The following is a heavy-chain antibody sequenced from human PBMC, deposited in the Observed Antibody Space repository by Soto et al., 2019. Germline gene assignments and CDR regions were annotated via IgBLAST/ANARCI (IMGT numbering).Heavy chain of an antibody. CDR1: GGSISSSRRY. V-gene: IGHV4-39*01. J-gene: IGHJ3*02. CDR3: ARHTTNGIFDAFDI. Sequence: QLQLQESGPGLVKPSETLSLTCTVSGGSISSSRRYWGWIRQPPGKGLDWIGTIDYSGSTFSNPSLKSRVTISVDTSKNEFSLKLTSVTAADTAVFYCARHTTNGIFDAFDIWGRGTVVTVSS. CDR2: IDYSGST.